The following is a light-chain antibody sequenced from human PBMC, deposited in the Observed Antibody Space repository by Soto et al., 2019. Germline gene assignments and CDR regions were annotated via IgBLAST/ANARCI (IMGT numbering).Light chain of an antibody. Sequence: EIVLTQSPGTPSLSPGERATLSCRASQSVSSTYLAWYQHKPGQAPRLLIYGASSRETGIPDTFSGSGSGTDFTLTISRLEPEDFAVYYCEQYDSSPYTFGQGTKLEIK. CDR2: GAS. CDR3: EQYDSSPYT. J-gene: IGKJ2*01. V-gene: IGKV3-20*01. CDR1: QSVSSTY.